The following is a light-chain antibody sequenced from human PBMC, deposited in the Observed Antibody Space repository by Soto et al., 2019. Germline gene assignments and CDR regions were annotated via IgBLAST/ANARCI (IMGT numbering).Light chain of an antibody. CDR3: QQFFTTPLT. CDR2: RAS. V-gene: IGKV3-15*01. CDR1: QSVSSN. Sequence: DILMTQSPATLSLSPGGRATLSCRASQSVSSNLAWYQQKPGQAPRLLIQRASTRATGIPARFSGSGSGTEFTLTISSLQSEDFAVYYCQQFFTTPLTFGGGTKVDIK. J-gene: IGKJ4*01.